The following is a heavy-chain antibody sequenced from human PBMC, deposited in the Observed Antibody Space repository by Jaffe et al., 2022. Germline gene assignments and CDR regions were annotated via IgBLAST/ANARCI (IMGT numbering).Heavy chain of an antibody. Sequence: QVQLVQSGAEVKKPGASVKVSCKASGYTFTSYYMHWVRQAPGQGLEWMGIINPSGGSTSYAQKFQGRVTMTRDTSTSTVYMELSSLRSEDTAVYYCARGKSSDTAMVGAWDYWGQGTLVTVSS. V-gene: IGHV1-46*01. J-gene: IGHJ4*02. D-gene: IGHD5-18*01. CDR2: INPSGGST. CDR1: GYTFTSYY. CDR3: ARGKSSDTAMVGAWDY.